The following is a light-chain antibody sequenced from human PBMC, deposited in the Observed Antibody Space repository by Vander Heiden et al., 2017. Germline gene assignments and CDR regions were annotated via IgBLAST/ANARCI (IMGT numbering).Light chain of an antibody. Sequence: DIQMTQSPSSVSASVGDGVTITCRASRDINSWLAWYQQKPGKAPKLLIYPASTLQGGVPSRCSGSGSGTDYTLTISGLQPEDFATYYCQQANSFPPYTFGQGTKVEIK. J-gene: IGKJ2*01. CDR2: PAS. V-gene: IGKV1-12*01. CDR1: RDINSW. CDR3: QQANSFPPYT.